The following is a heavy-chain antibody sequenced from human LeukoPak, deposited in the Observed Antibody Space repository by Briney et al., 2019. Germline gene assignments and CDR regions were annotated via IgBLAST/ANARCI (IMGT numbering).Heavy chain of an antibody. CDR2: INGDVSTT. D-gene: IGHD3-22*01. Sequence: PGGSLRLSCAASGFAFNKYWMHWVRQTPGKGLVWVSRINGDVSTTSYADSVKGGFTISRDNAKNTLYLQMSSLRAEDTAVYYCATGNYYDSRGYYTFGHWGQGTLVTVSS. V-gene: IGHV3-74*01. J-gene: IGHJ4*02. CDR3: ATGNYYDSRGYYTFGH. CDR1: GFAFNKYW.